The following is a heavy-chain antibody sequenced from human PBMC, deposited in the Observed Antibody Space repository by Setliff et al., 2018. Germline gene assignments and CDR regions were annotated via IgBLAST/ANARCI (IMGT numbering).Heavy chain of an antibody. CDR1: GFTFGSYW. Sequence: GGSLRLSCAASGFTFGSYWMSWVRQAPGKGLEWVANIKQDGSQKYYVDSVKGRFTISRDSARNSLYLHMNSLRDEDTAVYFCARDKDHIRGFDYWGQGALVTVSS. J-gene: IGHJ4*02. D-gene: IGHD3-10*01. CDR3: ARDKDHIRGFDY. V-gene: IGHV3-7*03. CDR2: IKQDGSQK.